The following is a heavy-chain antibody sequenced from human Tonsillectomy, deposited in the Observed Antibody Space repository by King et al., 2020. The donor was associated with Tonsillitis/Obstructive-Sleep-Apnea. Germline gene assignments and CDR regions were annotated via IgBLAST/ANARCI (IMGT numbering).Heavy chain of an antibody. CDR1: DASISSYY. J-gene: IGHJ6*02. CDR2: IYYSGNT. D-gene: IGHD2-15*01. Sequence: QLQESGPGLVKPSETLSLICTVSDASISSYYWTWIRQPPGKGLEWIGYIYYSGNTNYNPSLKSRVTISVDTSKNQFSLKLSSVTAADTAVYYCARQKTSDRYSQYYGLDVWGQGTTVTVSS. CDR3: ARQKTSDRYSQYYGLDV. V-gene: IGHV4-59*08.